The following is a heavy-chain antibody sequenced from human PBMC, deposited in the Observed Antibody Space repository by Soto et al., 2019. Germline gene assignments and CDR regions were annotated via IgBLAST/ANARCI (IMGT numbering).Heavy chain of an antibody. CDR2: IYYSGST. CDR3: ASDNWNDFLIDY. D-gene: IGHD1-20*01. V-gene: IGHV4-39*01. J-gene: IGHJ4*02. Sequence: PSETLSLTCTVSGGSISSGSYYWGWIRQPPGKGLEWIGSIYYSGSTYYNPSLKSRVTISVDTSKNQFSLKLSSVTAADTAVYYCASDNWNDFLIDYWGQGTLVTVSS. CDR1: GGSISSGSYY.